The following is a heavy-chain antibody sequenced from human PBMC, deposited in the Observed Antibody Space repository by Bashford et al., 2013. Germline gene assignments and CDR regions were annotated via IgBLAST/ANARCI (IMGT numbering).Heavy chain of an antibody. CDR1: GYTFTDFY. J-gene: IGHJ6*02. CDR2: VNPNNGDT. CDR3: ARHFGMVKTYFYFYGMDV. Sequence: ASVKVSCKASGYTFTDFYIHWVRQAPGQGLEWLGWVNPNNGDTKFAQKIQGRVTMTRDTSTNTVYLGLSRLRFDDTANYYCARHFGMVKTYFYFYGMDVWGQGTTVTVSS. V-gene: IGHV1-2*02. D-gene: IGHD3-3*01.